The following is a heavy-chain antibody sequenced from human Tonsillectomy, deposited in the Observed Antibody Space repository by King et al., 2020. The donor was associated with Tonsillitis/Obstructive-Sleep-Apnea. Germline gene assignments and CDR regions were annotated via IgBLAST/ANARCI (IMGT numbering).Heavy chain of an antibody. J-gene: IGHJ4*02. CDR3: AVGATRFYGPPDY. CDR1: GGSISYYY. D-gene: IGHD1-26*01. Sequence: QLQESGPGLVKPSETLSLTCTVSGGSISYYYWSWIRQPPGTGLEWIGYLYNSGSTNYNPSLEGRVTISLDTSKNHFSLNLSSVTAADTAVYYCAVGATRFYGPPDYWGQGTLVTVSS. V-gene: IGHV4-59*01. CDR2: LYNSGST.